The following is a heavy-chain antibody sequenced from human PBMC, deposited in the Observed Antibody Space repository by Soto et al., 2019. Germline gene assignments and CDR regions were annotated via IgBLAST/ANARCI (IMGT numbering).Heavy chain of an antibody. CDR1: GGSISSRNW. V-gene: IGHV4-4*02. Sequence: SDTLSLTCAVSGGSISSRNWWTWVRQAPGKGLEWIGDIYHSGSTNYSPSLKSRVTMSVDKSNNQFSLKLNSVTAADTAVYYCARGAATGYTSGWYYFDYWGQGTLVTVSS. J-gene: IGHJ4*02. CDR2: IYHSGST. CDR3: ARGAATGYTSGWYYFDY. D-gene: IGHD6-19*01.